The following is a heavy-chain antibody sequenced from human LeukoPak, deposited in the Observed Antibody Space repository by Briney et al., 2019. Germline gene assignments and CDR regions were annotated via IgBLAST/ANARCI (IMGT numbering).Heavy chain of an antibody. D-gene: IGHD2-15*01. CDR3: ASESRDCSGGSCYSYYFDY. CDR1: GGTFSSYA. J-gene: IGHJ4*02. CDR2: IIPILGIA. Sequence: ASVKVSCTASGGTFSSYAISWVRQAPGQGLEWMGRIIPILGIANYAQKFQGRVTITADKSTSTAYMELSSLRSEDTAVYYCASESRDCSGGSCYSYYFDYWGQGTLVTVSS. V-gene: IGHV1-69*04.